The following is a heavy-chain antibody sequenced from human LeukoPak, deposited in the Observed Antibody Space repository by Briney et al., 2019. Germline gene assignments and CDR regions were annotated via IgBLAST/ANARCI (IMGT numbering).Heavy chain of an antibody. CDR1: GFTFNSYA. J-gene: IGHJ4*02. CDR2: ISSSSSYI. V-gene: IGHV3-21*01. Sequence: PGGSLRLSCAASGFTFNSYAMTWVRQAPGKGLEWVSSISSSSSYIYYADSVKGRFTISRDNAKNSLYLQMNSLRAEDTAVYYCARVPAQTTWIQLWVPFDYWGQGTLVTVSS. CDR3: ARVPAQTTWIQLWVPFDY. D-gene: IGHD5-18*01.